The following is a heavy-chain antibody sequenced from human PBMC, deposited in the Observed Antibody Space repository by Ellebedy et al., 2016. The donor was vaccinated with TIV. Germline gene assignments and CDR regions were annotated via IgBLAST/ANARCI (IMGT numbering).Heavy chain of an antibody. D-gene: IGHD1-7*01. CDR1: GGSISSYY. CDR3: AREAGYNWNYVGYFQH. Sequence: SETLSLTCTVSGGSISSYYWSWIRQPAGKGLEWIGRVYTSGSTHYNPSLKSRVTMSVDTSKKHFSLKLSPVTAADTAVYYCAREAGYNWNYVGYFQHWGQGTLVTVSS. V-gene: IGHV4-4*07. J-gene: IGHJ1*01. CDR2: VYTSGST.